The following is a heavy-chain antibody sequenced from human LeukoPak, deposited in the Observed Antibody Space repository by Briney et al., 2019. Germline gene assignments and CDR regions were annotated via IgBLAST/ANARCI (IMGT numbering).Heavy chain of an antibody. V-gene: IGHV4-4*07. CDR3: ARVLGYSGYDRRLPSDY. CDR2: IYTSGST. D-gene: IGHD5-12*01. CDR1: GDSISNFY. J-gene: IGHJ4*02. Sequence: SETLSLTCTVSGDSISNFYWSWIRQPAGNGLEWIGRIYTSGSTNYNPSIKSRVTMSVDTSKNQFSLKLSSVTAADTAVYYCARVLGYSGYDRRLPSDYWGQGTLVTVSS.